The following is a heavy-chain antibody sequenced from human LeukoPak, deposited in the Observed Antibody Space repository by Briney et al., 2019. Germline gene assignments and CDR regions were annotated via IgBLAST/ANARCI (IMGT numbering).Heavy chain of an antibody. CDR2: ISAYNGNT. V-gene: IGHV1-18*01. J-gene: IGHJ5*02. CDR3: ASFFFPRSSTSCYTIDWFDP. Sequence: ASVKVSCKASGYTFTSYGISWVRQAPGQGLEWMGWISAYNGNTNYAQKLQGRVTMTTDTSTSTAYMELRSLRSDDTAVYYCASFFFPRSSTSCYTIDWFDPWGQGTLVTVSS. CDR1: GYTFTSYG. D-gene: IGHD2-2*02.